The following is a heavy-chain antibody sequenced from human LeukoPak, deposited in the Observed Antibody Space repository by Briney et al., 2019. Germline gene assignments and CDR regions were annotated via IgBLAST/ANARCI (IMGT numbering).Heavy chain of an antibody. D-gene: IGHD3-22*01. CDR3: ARGVYDSSGYYPASTDY. V-gene: IGHV4-61*01. CDR1: GGSVSSGSYY. Sequence: PSETLSLTCTVSGGSVSSGSYYWSWIRQPPGKGLEWIGYIYYSGSTNYNPSLKSRVTISVDTSKNQFSLKPSSVTAADTAVYYCARGVYDSSGYYPASTDYWGQGTLVTVSS. CDR2: IYYSGST. J-gene: IGHJ4*02.